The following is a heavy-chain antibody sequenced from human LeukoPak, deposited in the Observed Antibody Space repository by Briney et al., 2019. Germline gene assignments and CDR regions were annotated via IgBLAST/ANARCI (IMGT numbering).Heavy chain of an antibody. CDR2: IYYSGST. V-gene: IGHV4-31*03. D-gene: IGHD3-9*01. Sequence: PSETLSLTRTVSGGSISSGGYYWSWIRQHPGKGLEWIGYIYYSGSTYYNPSLKSRVTISVDTSKNQFSLKLSSVTAADTAVYYCARGYSDLLPAFFPIRWFAPPRPGTPVTVSS. CDR3: ARGYSDLLPAFFPIRWFAP. J-gene: IGHJ5*02. CDR1: GGSISSGGYY.